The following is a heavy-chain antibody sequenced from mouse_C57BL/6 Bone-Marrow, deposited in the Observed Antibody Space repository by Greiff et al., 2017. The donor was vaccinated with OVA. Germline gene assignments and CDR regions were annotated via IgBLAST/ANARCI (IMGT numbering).Heavy chain of an antibody. V-gene: IGHV3-6*01. CDR1: GYSITSGYY. CDR3: ARYSNYGFAY. CDR2: ISYDGSN. D-gene: IGHD2-5*01. J-gene: IGHJ3*01. Sequence: VQLQESGPGLVKPSQSLSLTCSVTGYSITSGYYWNWIRQFPGNKLEWMGYISYDGSNNYNPSLKNRISITRDTSKNQFFLKLNSVTTEDTATYYCARYSNYGFAYWGQGTLVTVSA.